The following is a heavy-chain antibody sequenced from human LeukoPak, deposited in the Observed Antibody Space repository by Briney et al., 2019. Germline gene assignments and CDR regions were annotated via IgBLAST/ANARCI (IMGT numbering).Heavy chain of an antibody. Sequence: GGSLRLSCAASGFDFSSYVMHWVRQAPGKGLEWVAVISHDGSNEYYADSVTGRFTISRDNSKNTLSLQTNSLRAEDTALYYCVRDISGEKSLDYWGQGTLVTVSS. V-gene: IGHV3-30*04. CDR2: ISHDGSNE. D-gene: IGHD3-10*01. CDR1: GFDFSSYV. J-gene: IGHJ4*02. CDR3: VRDISGEKSLDY.